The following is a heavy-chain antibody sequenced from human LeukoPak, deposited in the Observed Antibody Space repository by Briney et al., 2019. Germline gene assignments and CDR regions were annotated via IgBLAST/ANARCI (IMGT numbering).Heavy chain of an antibody. V-gene: IGHV1-2*02. D-gene: IGHD3-22*01. Sequence: ASVQVSCKASGYTFPGYYMHWVRQAPGQGLEWMGWINPNSCGTNYAQKFQGRITMTRTTYIRSAYKELGRLRSDATAFYYCANLYDSSGYYFDYWGQGTLVSVSS. J-gene: IGHJ4*02. CDR1: GYTFPGYY. CDR3: ANLYDSSGYYFDY. CDR2: INPNSCGT.